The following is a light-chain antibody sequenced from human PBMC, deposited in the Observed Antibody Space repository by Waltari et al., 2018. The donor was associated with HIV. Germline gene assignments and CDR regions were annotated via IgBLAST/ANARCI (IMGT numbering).Light chain of an antibody. CDR3: CSYAGSYAWV. Sequence: QSALTQPRSVSGSPGQSVTISCTGTSSDVGGYNYVSWYQQHPGKAPKLMSYDVSKRPSGVHDRFLGSKSGNTASLTISGLQAEDEADYYCCSYAGSYAWVFGGGTKLTVL. CDR1: SSDVGGYNY. V-gene: IGLV2-11*01. J-gene: IGLJ3*02. CDR2: DVS.